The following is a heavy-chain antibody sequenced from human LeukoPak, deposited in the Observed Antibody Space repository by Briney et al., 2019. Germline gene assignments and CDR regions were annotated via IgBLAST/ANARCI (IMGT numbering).Heavy chain of an antibody. V-gene: IGHV4-34*01. Sequence: SETLSLTCAVYGGSFSGYYWSWIRQPPGKGLGWIGEINHSGSTNYNPSLKSRVTISVDTSKNQFSLKLSSVTAADTAVYYCAKSGYDLGYYYYYYMDVWGKGTTVTVSS. D-gene: IGHD5-12*01. J-gene: IGHJ6*03. CDR2: INHSGST. CDR1: GGSFSGYY. CDR3: AKSGYDLGYYYYYYMDV.